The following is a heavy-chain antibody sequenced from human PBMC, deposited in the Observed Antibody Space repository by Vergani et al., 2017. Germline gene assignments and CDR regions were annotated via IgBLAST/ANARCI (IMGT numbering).Heavy chain of an antibody. CDR1: GGSISSHY. D-gene: IGHD4-17*01. J-gene: IGHJ3*02. CDR3: ARAIGCDYGDPPDAFDI. Sequence: QVQLQESGPGLVKPSETLSLTCTVSGGSISSHYWSWIRQPPGKGLEWIGYIYYSGSTNYNPSLKSRVTISVDTSKNQFSLKLSSVTAADTAVYYCARAIGCDYGDPPDAFDIWGRGTMVTVSS. CDR2: IYYSGST. V-gene: IGHV4-59*11.